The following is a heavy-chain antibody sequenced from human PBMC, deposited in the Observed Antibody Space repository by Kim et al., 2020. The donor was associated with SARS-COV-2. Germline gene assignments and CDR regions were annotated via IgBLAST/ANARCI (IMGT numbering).Heavy chain of an antibody. CDR3: ARGTGTTSEWRRWYFDL. CDR2: INHSGST. J-gene: IGHJ2*01. D-gene: IGHD1-1*01. Sequence: SETLSLTCAVYGGSFSGYYWSWIRQPPGKGLEWIGEINHSGSTNYNPSLKSRVTISVDTSKNQFSLKLSSVTAADTAVYYCARGTGTTSEWRRWYFDLWGRGTLVTVSS. CDR1: GGSFSGYY. V-gene: IGHV4-34*01.